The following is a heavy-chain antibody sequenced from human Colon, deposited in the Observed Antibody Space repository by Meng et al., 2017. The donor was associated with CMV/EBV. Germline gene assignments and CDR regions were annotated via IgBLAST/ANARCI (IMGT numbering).Heavy chain of an antibody. J-gene: IGHJ4*02. CDR2: VKTDGGST. V-gene: IGHV1-2*02. Sequence: ASVKVSCKASGYTFTGNLIHWVRQAPGQGLEWMGWVKTDGGSTHYAQKFQGRVTMTRDTSITTAYMELSGLRCDDTALYYCVRDGGSFDSWGQGTVVTVSS. D-gene: IGHD2-15*01. CDR3: VRDGGSFDS. CDR1: GYTFTGNL.